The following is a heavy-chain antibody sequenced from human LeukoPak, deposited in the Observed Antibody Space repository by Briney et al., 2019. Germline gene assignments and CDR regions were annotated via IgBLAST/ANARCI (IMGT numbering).Heavy chain of an antibody. Sequence: SETLSLTCGVYGGSFSGYHWTWIRLRPGKGLEWIGDINHSGSTHYNPSLKSRVTIPVDTSNNQFSLKLHSVTAADTAVYYCARGFPSSSRWFDPWGQGTLVTVSS. V-gene: IGHV4-34*01. D-gene: IGHD6-6*01. CDR2: INHSGST. CDR1: GGSFSGYH. J-gene: IGHJ5*02. CDR3: ARGFPSSSRWFDP.